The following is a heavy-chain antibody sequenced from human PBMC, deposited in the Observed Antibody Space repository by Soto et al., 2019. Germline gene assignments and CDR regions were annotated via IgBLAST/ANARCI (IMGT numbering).Heavy chain of an antibody. CDR2: IYYSGST. CDR1: GGSISSYY. V-gene: IGHV4-59*08. J-gene: IGHJ4*02. Sequence: QVQLQESGPGLVKPSETLSLTCTVSGGSISSYYWSWIRQPPGKGLEWIGYIYYSGSTNYNPSLKSRVTISLDTSKNQFSLKLSSVTAADTAVYYCARRYCSGGSCYDYWGQGTLVTVSS. CDR3: ARRYCSGGSCYDY. D-gene: IGHD2-15*01.